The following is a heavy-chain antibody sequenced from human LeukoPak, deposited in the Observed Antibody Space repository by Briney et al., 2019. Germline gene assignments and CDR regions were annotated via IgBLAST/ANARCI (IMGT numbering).Heavy chain of an antibody. J-gene: IGHJ6*03. CDR1: GFTFSSYS. CDR3: ARDGPPTVVSYYYYYYMDV. V-gene: IGHV3-21*01. D-gene: IGHD4-23*01. Sequence: GGSLRLSCAAPGFTFSSYSMNWVRQAPGKGLEWVSCISTSISYIYYADSVKGRFTISRDNAKNSLYLQMNSLRAEDTAVYYCARDGPPTVVSYYYYYYMDVWGKGTTVTISS. CDR2: ISTSISYI.